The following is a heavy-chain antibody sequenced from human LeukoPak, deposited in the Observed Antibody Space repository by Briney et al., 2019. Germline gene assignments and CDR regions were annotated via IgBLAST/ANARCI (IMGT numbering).Heavy chain of an antibody. J-gene: IGHJ3*02. CDR3: ARPVSAGATTDAFDI. Sequence: PSETLSLTCAVSGYSVSSGYYWGWIRQPPGKGLEWIGSIYHSGSTYYNPPLKSRVTISVDTSKNQFSLKLSSVTAADTAVYYCARPVSAGATTDAFDIWGQGTMVTVSS. CDR2: IYHSGST. V-gene: IGHV4-38-2*01. D-gene: IGHD1-26*01. CDR1: GYSVSSGYY.